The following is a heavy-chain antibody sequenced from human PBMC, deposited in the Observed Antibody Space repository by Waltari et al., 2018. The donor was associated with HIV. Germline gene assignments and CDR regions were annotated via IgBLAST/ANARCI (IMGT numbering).Heavy chain of an antibody. CDR1: GFTFSSDS. D-gene: IGHD3-10*01. CDR3: AGEGMVRGAMDY. V-gene: IGHV3-48*01. J-gene: IGHJ4*02. Sequence: EVQLVESGGGLVQPGGSLRLSCAASGFTFSSDSMNWVRQAPGKGLECVSYISSSSSTISYADSVKGRFTISRDNAKNSLYLQMNSLRAEDTAVYYCAGEGMVRGAMDYWGQGTLVTVSS. CDR2: ISSSSSTI.